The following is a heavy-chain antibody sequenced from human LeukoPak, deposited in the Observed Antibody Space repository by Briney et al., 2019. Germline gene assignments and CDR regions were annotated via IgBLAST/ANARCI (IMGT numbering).Heavy chain of an antibody. CDR2: ISTSSSYI. CDR1: GFTFSSYG. J-gene: IGHJ1*01. Sequence: PGGSLRLSCAASGFTFSSYGMHWVRQAPGKGLEWVSSISTSSSYIYYADSVKGRFIISRDNAKNSLYLQMNGLRAEDTAVYYCARADCSSASCYTFYFQHWGQGTLVTVSS. CDR3: ARADCSSASCYTFYFQH. V-gene: IGHV3-21*01. D-gene: IGHD2-2*02.